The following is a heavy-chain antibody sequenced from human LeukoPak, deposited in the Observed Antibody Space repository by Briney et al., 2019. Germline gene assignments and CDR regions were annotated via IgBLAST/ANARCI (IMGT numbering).Heavy chain of an antibody. D-gene: IGHD4-23*01. Sequence: GGSLRLSCAASGFTFNDYAMHWVRHAPGKGLEWVSGISWNSGSVDYADSVKGRFTISRDNAKNSLYLQMNSLRTEDTALYYCAKDPRLAPGGLDYWGQGTLVTVSS. CDR2: ISWNSGSV. V-gene: IGHV3-9*01. J-gene: IGHJ4*02. CDR1: GFTFNDYA. CDR3: AKDPRLAPGGLDY.